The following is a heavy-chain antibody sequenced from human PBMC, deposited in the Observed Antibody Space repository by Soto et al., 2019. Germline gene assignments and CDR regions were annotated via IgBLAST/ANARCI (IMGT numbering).Heavy chain of an antibody. J-gene: IGHJ4*02. CDR2: IKRKTDGGTT. Sequence: GGSLRLSCAASGFTFSNGWMSWVRQAPGKGLEWVGRIKRKTDGGTTDYAAPVKGRFTISRDDSKNTLFLQMNSLKTEDTAVYYCTTDDPMNKNWGQATLVTVSS. V-gene: IGHV3-15*01. CDR1: GFTFSNGW. CDR3: TTDDPMNKN.